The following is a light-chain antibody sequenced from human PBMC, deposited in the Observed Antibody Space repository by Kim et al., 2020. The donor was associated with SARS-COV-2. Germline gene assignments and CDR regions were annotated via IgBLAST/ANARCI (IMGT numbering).Light chain of an antibody. V-gene: IGLV7-46*01. CDR2: DTS. Sequence: PGGTVTLTCDSSTEGVTIGQYSHWIQKKPGQAPRTLIYDTSKKQSSTPARFSGSLLGDKAALTLSDAQPEDEADYYCLLSYGGTRVFGGGTQLTVL. CDR3: LLSYGGTRV. CDR1: TEGVTIGQY. J-gene: IGLJ2*01.